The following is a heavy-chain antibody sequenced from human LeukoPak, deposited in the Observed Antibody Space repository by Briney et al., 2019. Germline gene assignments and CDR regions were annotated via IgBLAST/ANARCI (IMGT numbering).Heavy chain of an antibody. Sequence: SETLSLTCAVYGGSFSGYHWSWIRQPPGKGLEWIGEISHSGSTNYNPSLKSRVTISVDTSKNQFSLKLSSVTAADTAVYYCASSRSKESDDWGQGTLVTVSS. J-gene: IGHJ4*02. CDR3: ASSRSKESDD. V-gene: IGHV4-34*01. CDR1: GGSFSGYH. D-gene: IGHD3-10*01. CDR2: ISHSGST.